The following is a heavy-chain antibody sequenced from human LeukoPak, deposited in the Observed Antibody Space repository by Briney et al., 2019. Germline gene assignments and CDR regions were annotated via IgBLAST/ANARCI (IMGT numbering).Heavy chain of an antibody. V-gene: IGHV3-23*01. CDR3: AKDRSSWLAYNWLDR. J-gene: IGHJ5*02. D-gene: IGHD6-13*01. CDR2: SDGSGGST. CDR1: GFTFSTYA. Sequence: GGSLRLSCAASGFTFSTYAMIWVRQAPGKGLEWVSASDGSGGSTYYADSVKGRFTISRDNSKNTLYLQMNSLRAEDTAVYYCAKDRSSWLAYNWLDRWGQGTLVTVSS.